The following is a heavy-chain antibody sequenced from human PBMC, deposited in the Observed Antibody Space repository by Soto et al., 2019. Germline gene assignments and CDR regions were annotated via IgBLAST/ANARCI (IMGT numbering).Heavy chain of an antibody. J-gene: IGHJ4*02. CDR2: MIPNSGKI. CDR3: ARDYGDSSGDY. Sequence: QVQLVQSGAEVKKPGASVKVSCKASGYTFSSYDINWVRQATGQGLEWMGWMIPNSGKIGYAQKFQGRLTMTRNTSISTAYMELSSLSSEDTAVYYCARDYGDSSGDYWGEGTLVTASS. CDR1: GYTFSSYD. D-gene: IGHD4-17*01. V-gene: IGHV1-8*01.